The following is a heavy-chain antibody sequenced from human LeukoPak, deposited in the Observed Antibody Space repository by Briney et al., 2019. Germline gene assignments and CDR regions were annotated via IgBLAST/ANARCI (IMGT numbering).Heavy chain of an antibody. Sequence: SETLSLTCDVSGGSVRSYWWGWVRQPAGKGLEWLGRIYSTGSTRFNPSLKGRLTLSIDTSTNQFSLTLTSVTAADTAVYFCARQGYTVSYYFLDYWSQGSLFSVSS. J-gene: IGHJ4*02. CDR2: IYSTGST. V-gene: IGHV4-4*07. D-gene: IGHD1-26*01. CDR3: ARQGYTVSYYFLDY. CDR1: GGSVRSYW.